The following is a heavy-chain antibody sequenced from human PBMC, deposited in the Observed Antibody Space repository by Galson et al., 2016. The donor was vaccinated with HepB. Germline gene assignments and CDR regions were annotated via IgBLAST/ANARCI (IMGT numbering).Heavy chain of an antibody. CDR2: VNPNSEGT. V-gene: IGHV1-2*02. CDR1: GYTLSDH. CDR3: AQGPQNCDD. J-gene: IGHJ4*02. Sequence: SVKVSCKASGYTLSDHIHWVRQAPGQGLQWLGWVNPNSEGTAYAEQFQGRVTLTWDTSITTAYMVLRRLTSDDTGSYYCAQGPQNCDDWGQGTQVIVSS. D-gene: IGHD2/OR15-2a*01.